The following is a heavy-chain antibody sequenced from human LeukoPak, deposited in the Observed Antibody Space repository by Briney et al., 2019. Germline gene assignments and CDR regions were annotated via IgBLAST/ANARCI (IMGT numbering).Heavy chain of an antibody. Sequence: ASVKVSCKASGYTFTSYGISWVRQAPGQGLEWMGWISAYNGNTNYAQKLQGRVTMTTDTSTSTAYTELRSLRSDDTAVYYCARDSVVPAAMFFYFDYWGQGTLVTVSS. D-gene: IGHD2-2*01. CDR1: GYTFTSYG. V-gene: IGHV1-18*01. CDR3: ARDSVVPAAMFFYFDY. J-gene: IGHJ4*02. CDR2: ISAYNGNT.